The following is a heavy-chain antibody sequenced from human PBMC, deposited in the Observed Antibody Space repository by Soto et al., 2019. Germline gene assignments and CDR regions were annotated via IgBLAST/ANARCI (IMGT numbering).Heavy chain of an antibody. CDR3: VRRTAGCYFDL. V-gene: IGHV3-64*01. CDR2: ISSLGDST. CDR1: GFMFNSSA. Sequence: EVQLVESGGGLVQPGGSLRLSCAASGFMFNSSAMHWVRQAPGKGLEYVSAISSLGDSTFYANSVKDRFTISRDKSKNTLYPQRGSLRAEELAVDYWVRRTAGCYFDLLGRGTLVTVAS. D-gene: IGHD2-21*02. J-gene: IGHJ2*01.